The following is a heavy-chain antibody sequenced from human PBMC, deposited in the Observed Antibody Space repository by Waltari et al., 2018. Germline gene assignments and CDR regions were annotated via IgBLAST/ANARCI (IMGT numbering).Heavy chain of an antibody. CDR1: GGPISSSSYY. J-gene: IGHJ4*02. Sequence: QLQLQESGPGLVKPSETLSLTCTVSGGPISSSSYYWGWIRQSPGKGLEWIGSIYYSGSTYYNPSLKSRVTISVDTSKNQFSLKLSSVTAADTAVYYCARRRVGATERPFDYLGQGTLVTVSS. V-gene: IGHV4-39*01. CDR2: IYYSGST. CDR3: ARRRVGATERPFDY. D-gene: IGHD1-26*01.